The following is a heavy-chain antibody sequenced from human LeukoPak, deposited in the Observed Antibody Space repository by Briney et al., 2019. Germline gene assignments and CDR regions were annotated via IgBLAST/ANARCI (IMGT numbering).Heavy chain of an antibody. D-gene: IGHD3-22*01. J-gene: IGHJ4*02. CDR2: ISGSGGST. Sequence: GGSLRLSCAASGFTFSSYARSWVRQAPGKGLEWVSAISGSGGSTYYADSVKGRFTISRDNSKNTLYLQMNSLRAEDTAVYYCAAHEGRITMIVVVIQSWGQGTLVTVSS. CDR3: AAHEGRITMIVVVIQS. V-gene: IGHV3-23*01. CDR1: GFTFSSYA.